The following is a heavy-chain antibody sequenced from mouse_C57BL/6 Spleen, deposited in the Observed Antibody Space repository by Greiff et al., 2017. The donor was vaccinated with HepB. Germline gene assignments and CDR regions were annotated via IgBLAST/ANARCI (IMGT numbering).Heavy chain of an antibody. D-gene: IGHD1-1*01. CDR3: ARRGITPGYFDV. CDR2: IYPGDGDT. Sequence: QVQLKQSGAELVKPGASVKISCKASGYAFSSYWMNWVKQRPGKGLEWIGQIYPGDGDTNYNGKFKGKATLTADKSSSTAYMQLSSLTSEDSAVYFCARRGITPGYFDVWGTGTTVTVSS. V-gene: IGHV1-80*01. CDR1: GYAFSSYW. J-gene: IGHJ1*03.